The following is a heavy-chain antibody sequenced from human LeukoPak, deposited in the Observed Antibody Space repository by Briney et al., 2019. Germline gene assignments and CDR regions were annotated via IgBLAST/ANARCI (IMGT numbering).Heavy chain of an antibody. CDR1: GFTFSSYW. CDR2: IKQDGSEK. CDR3: ARGKVVGPTIFDY. V-gene: IGHV3-7*01. J-gene: IGHJ4*02. Sequence: GGSLRLSCAASGFTFSSYWMSWVRQARGKGLEWVANIKQDGSEKHYVDSVKGRFTISRDNAENSLYLKMNSLRAEDTAVYYCARGKVVGPTIFDYWGQGTLVTVSS. D-gene: IGHD1-26*01.